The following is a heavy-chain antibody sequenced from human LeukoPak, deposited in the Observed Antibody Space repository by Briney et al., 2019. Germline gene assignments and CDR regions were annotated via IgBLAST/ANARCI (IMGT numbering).Heavy chain of an antibody. D-gene: IGHD3-22*01. Sequence: GGSLRLSCAASGFTFSSYEMNWVRQAPGKGLEWVSYISSSGSTIYYADSVKGRFTISRDNAKNSLYLQMNSLRAEDTAVYYCARDRDSSGYYYVETHAFDIWGQGTIVTVSS. CDR3: ARDRDSSGYYYVETHAFDI. CDR2: ISSSGSTI. V-gene: IGHV3-48*03. CDR1: GFTFSSYE. J-gene: IGHJ3*02.